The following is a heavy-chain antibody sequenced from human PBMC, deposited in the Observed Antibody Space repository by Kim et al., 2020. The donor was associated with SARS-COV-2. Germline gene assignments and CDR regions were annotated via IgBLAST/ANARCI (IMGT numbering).Heavy chain of an antibody. CDR3: ASRIEAELYNWFDP. Sequence: SETLSLTCAVYGGSFSGYYWSWIRQPPEKGLEWIGDINHSESTNYNPSLKSRVTISVDTSKNQFSLKLSSVTAADTAVYYCASRIEAELYNWFDPWGQGTLVIVSS. V-gene: IGHV4-34*01. CDR1: GGSFSGYY. D-gene: IGHD6-13*01. CDR2: INHSEST. J-gene: IGHJ5*02.